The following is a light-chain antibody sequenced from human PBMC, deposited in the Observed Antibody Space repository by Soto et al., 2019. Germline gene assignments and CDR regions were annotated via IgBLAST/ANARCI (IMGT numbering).Light chain of an antibody. CDR2: EVS. J-gene: IGLJ3*02. CDR1: SSDVGGHNY. CDR3: SSFTSSNTWV. Sequence: QSVLTQPASVSGSPGQSITISCTGTSSDVGGHNYVSWYQQQHPGKAPKLMIYEVSNRPSGVSNRFSGSKSANTASLTISGLQAEDEADYYCSSFTSSNTWVFGGGTKLTVL. V-gene: IGLV2-14*01.